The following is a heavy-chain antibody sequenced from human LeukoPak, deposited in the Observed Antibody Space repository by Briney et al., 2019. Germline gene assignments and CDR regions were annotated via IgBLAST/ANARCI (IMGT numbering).Heavy chain of an antibody. CDR3: AKDLYYYDSSGYIDY. CDR1: GFTFSSYG. CDR2: ISYDGSNK. V-gene: IGHV3-30*18. Sequence: GRSLRLSCAASGFTFSSYGMHWVRQAPGKGLEWVAVISYDGSNKYYADSVKGRFTISRDNSKNTLYLQMNSLRAEDTAVYYCAKDLYYYDSSGYIDYWGQGTLVTVSS. J-gene: IGHJ4*02. D-gene: IGHD3-22*01.